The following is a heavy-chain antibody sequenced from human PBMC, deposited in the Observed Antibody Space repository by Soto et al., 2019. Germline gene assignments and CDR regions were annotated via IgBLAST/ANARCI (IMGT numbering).Heavy chain of an antibody. Sequence: QIQLVQSGTEVKKPGASVRVSCQASGYTFTDHGITWVRQAPGQGLEWMGWISTNSGFSNSAQRFRDRIIMTGDTSTNTVYMEMTSLTSADTAVYYCATLGYFRDSGGYVWGQGTLVTVSS. D-gene: IGHD2-15*01. CDR1: GYTFTDHG. J-gene: IGHJ4*02. CDR3: ATLGYFRDSGGYV. CDR2: ISTNSGFS. V-gene: IGHV1-18*04.